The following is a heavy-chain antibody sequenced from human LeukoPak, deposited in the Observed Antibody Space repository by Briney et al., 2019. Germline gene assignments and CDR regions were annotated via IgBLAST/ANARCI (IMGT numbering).Heavy chain of an antibody. CDR1: GYTFTSYG. Sequence: ASVKVSCKASGYTFTSYGISWVRQAPGQGLEWMGWISAYNGNTNYAQKLQGRVTMTTDTSTSTAYMELRSLRSDDTAVYYCARDPMVRAVITKFDYWGQGTLVTVSS. J-gene: IGHJ4*02. CDR2: ISAYNGNT. D-gene: IGHD3-10*01. V-gene: IGHV1-18*01. CDR3: ARDPMVRAVITKFDY.